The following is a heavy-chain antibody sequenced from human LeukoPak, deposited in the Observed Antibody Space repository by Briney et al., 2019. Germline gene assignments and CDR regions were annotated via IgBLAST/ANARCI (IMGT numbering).Heavy chain of an antibody. CDR1: GFTFIDYD. D-gene: IGHD6-19*01. V-gene: IGHV3-13*01. Sequence: GGPLRLSCAASGFTFIDYDMHWVRQVIGKGLEWVSAIGIRGDTHYSGSVKGSFTISRENAESSLYLQMNSLRAEDTAVYYCARGGIQVSGIDEFDYWGQGTLVTVSS. CDR3: ARGGIQVSGIDEFDY. CDR2: IGIRGDT. J-gene: IGHJ4*02.